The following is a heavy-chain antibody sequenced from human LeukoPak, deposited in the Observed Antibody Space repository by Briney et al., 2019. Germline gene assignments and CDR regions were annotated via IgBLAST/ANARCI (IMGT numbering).Heavy chain of an antibody. V-gene: IGHV4-59*01. CDR2: IYYSGST. D-gene: IGHD3-9*01. Sequence: SETLSLTCTVSGGSISSFYWMWLRQAPGQELVWFGYIYYSGSTNYHPSLKSQVTISIDTAKNQFSLKLSSVTAADTAVYYCARGYYDILTGYQTFDYWGQGTLVTVSS. CDR1: GGSISSFY. CDR3: ARGYYDILTGYQTFDY. J-gene: IGHJ4*02.